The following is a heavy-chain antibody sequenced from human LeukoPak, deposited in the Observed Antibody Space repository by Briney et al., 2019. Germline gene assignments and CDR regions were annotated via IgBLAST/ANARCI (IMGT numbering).Heavy chain of an antibody. J-gene: IGHJ4*02. V-gene: IGHV3-48*04. D-gene: IGHD3-16*01. CDR2: ISSSSSII. CDR1: GFTLSSYA. CDR3: GRDYEERTTDY. Sequence: GGSLRLSCTASGFTLSSYAMTWVRQAPGKGLEWVSYISSSSSIINYAESVRGRFTISRDNAKNLLYLQMNSLRAEDTAVYYCGRDYEERTTDYWGQGTLVTVSS.